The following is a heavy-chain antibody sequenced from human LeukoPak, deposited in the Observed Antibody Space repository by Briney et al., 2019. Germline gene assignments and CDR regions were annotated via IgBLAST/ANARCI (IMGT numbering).Heavy chain of an antibody. D-gene: IGHD3-3*01. J-gene: IGHJ6*04. CDR1: GFTFSSYA. Sequence: PGGSLRLSCAASGFTFSSYAMSWVRQPPGKGLEWVSGISGSGDNTYYADSVKGRFTISRDNSKKTLYLHLNSLRAEDTAIYYCAKDRFLWDVWGKGTTVTVSS. CDR3: AKDRFLWDV. V-gene: IGHV3-23*01. CDR2: ISGSGDNT.